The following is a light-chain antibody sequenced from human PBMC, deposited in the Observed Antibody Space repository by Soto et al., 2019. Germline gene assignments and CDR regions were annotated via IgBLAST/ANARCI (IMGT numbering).Light chain of an antibody. Sequence: EIVMTQSPATLSVSPGERATLSCRASQSVSGNLAWYQQKPGQAPTLLICGASTRATGIPARFSGSGSGTEFTLTISSLQSEDFAVYYCQQYINWPPTFGQGAKGDIK. J-gene: IGKJ1*01. CDR1: QSVSGN. CDR2: GAS. V-gene: IGKV3-15*01. CDR3: QQYINWPPT.